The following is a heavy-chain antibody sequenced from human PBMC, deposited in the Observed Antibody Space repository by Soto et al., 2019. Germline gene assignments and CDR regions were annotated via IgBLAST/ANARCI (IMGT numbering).Heavy chain of an antibody. J-gene: IGHJ4*02. CDR2: IWYDGSNK. D-gene: IGHD6-13*01. Sequence: QVQLVESGGGVVQPGRSLRLSCAASGFTFSSYGMHWVRQAPGKGLEWVAVIWYDGSNKYYADSVKGRFTISRDNSKKTLYLQMNSLRAEDTAVYYCARIAAADDYWGQGTLVTVSS. V-gene: IGHV3-33*01. CDR3: ARIAAADDY. CDR1: GFTFSSYG.